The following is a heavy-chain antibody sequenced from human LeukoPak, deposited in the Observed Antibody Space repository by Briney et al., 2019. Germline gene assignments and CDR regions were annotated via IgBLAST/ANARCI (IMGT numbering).Heavy chain of an antibody. J-gene: IGHJ4*02. Sequence: GGSLRLSCAASGFTVSSNYMSWVRQAPGKGLEWVSAIYSGGSTYYADSVKGRFTISRDNSKNTLYLQMNSLRAEDTAVYYCARGSAAKAVVAATRGFDYWGQGTLVTVSS. D-gene: IGHD2-15*01. CDR3: ARGSAAKAVVAATRGFDY. V-gene: IGHV3-66*01. CDR1: GFTVSSNY. CDR2: IYSGGST.